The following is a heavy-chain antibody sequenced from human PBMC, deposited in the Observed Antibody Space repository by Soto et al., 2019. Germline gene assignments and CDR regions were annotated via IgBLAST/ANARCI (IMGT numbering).Heavy chain of an antibody. CDR3: ARGIGGWFGVAYYYGMDV. CDR2: ISPYNGNT. D-gene: IGHD3-10*01. V-gene: IGHV1-18*01. Sequence: ASVKVSCKASGYTFTSYVISWVRQAPGQGLEWMGWISPYNGNTNYAQKLQGRVTMTTDTSTSTAYMDLRSLRSDDTAVYYCARGIGGWFGVAYYYGMDVWGQGTTVTVSS. J-gene: IGHJ6*02. CDR1: GYTFTSYV.